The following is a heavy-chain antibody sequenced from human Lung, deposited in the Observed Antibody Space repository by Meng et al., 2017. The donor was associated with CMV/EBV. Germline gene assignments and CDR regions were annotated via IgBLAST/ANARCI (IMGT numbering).Heavy chain of an antibody. V-gene: IGHV4-34*01. J-gene: IGHJ6*01. D-gene: IGHD2/OR15-2a*01. CDR3: ARDRLSTRSMDF. Sequence: GSLRLXCAVYGESLSGYYWTWIRQPPGKGLEWIGEISHSGTTNYNPSLKSRVFISVDTSKNQLSLNLTPVTAADTAVYYCARDRLSTRSMDFWGQGNPV. CDR1: GESLSGYY. CDR2: ISHSGTT.